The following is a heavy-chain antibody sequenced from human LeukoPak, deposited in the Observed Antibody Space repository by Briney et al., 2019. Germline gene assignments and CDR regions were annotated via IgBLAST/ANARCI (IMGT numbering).Heavy chain of an antibody. CDR1: GFTFSSYE. Sequence: PGGSLRLSCAASGFTFSSYEMNWVRQAPGKGLEWVSYISSSGSTICYADSVKGRFTISRDNAKNSLYLQMNSLRAEDTAVYYCARSRIAASPFDYWGQGTLGTVSS. J-gene: IGHJ4*02. D-gene: IGHD6-6*01. CDR2: ISSSGSTI. V-gene: IGHV3-48*03. CDR3: ARSRIAASPFDY.